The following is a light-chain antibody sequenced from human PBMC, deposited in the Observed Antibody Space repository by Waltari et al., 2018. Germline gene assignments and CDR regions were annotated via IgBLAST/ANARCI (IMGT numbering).Light chain of an antibody. CDR3: AARDDSLNVWV. CDR1: MSNIGNNP. CDR2: NGN. Sequence: QSVLTQPPSASGTPGQRVIISCSGTMSNIGNNPVNWYQQLPGTAPKVLIYNGNHPPWGVPDRFSVSKSGPSASLAISGLQSDDEADYYCAARDDSLNVWVFGGGTKVTVL. V-gene: IGLV1-44*01. J-gene: IGLJ3*02.